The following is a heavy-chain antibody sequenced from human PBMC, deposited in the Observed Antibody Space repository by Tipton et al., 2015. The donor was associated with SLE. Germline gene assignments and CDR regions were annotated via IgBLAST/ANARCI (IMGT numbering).Heavy chain of an antibody. CDR3: ARAVVVVAPFDY. Sequence: SLRLSCAASGFTVSSNYMSWVRQAPGKGLEWVSVIYSGGSTYYADSVKGRFTISRDNAKNSLYLQMNSLRAEDTAVYYCARAVVVVAPFDYWGQGTLVTVSS. D-gene: IGHD2-15*01. CDR2: IYSGGST. J-gene: IGHJ4*02. V-gene: IGHV3-53*01. CDR1: GFTVSSNY.